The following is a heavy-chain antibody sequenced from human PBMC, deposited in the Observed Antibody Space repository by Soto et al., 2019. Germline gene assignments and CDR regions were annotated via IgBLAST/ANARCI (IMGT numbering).Heavy chain of an antibody. CDR2: IIPILGIA. V-gene: IGHV1-69*04. J-gene: IGHJ5*02. CDR3: ARDRSRDGGNCYSGSCWFDP. D-gene: IGHD2-15*01. CDR1: GGTFSSYT. Sequence: SVKVSCKASGGTFSSYTISWVRQAPGQGLEWMGRIIPILGIANYAQKFQGRVTITADKSTSTAYMELSSLRSEDTAVYYCARDRSRDGGNCYSGSCWFDPWGQGTLVTVSS.